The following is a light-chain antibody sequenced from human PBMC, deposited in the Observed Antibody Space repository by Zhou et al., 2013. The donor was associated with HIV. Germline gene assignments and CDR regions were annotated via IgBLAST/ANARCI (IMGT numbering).Light chain of an antibody. J-gene: IGKJ4*01. CDR2: DTS. V-gene: IGKV1-5*03. CDR3: QKYNSAPLT. Sequence: DIQMTQSPSTLSASLGDTVTITCRASHNISRWLAWYQQKPGNAPKLLIQDTSTLHNEVPSRFSGSGSETGFTLIISSLHPDDFATYYCQKYNSAPLTFGGGTKVEIK. CDR1: HNISRW.